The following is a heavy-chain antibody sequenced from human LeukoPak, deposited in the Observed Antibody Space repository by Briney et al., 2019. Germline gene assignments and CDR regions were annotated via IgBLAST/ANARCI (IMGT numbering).Heavy chain of an antibody. J-gene: IGHJ5*02. CDR2: ISSGGST. V-gene: IGHV3-53*01. CDR3: ARAPEIWFDA. CDR1: GFTVNNNY. D-gene: IGHD5-24*01. Sequence: GGSLRLSCVASGFTVNNNYMNWVRQGPGKGLEWVSVISSGGSTYYADSVTGRFTISRDNSKNTLYLQMNSLRAEDTAVYYCARAPEIWFDAWGQGTLVTVSS.